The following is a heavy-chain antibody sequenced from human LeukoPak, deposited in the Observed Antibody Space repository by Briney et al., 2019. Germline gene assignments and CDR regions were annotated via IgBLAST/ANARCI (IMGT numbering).Heavy chain of an antibody. Sequence: PSETLSLTCTVSGGSISSSSYYWGWIRQPPGKGLEWIGYIYYSGSTNYNPSLKSRVTISVDTSKNQFSLKLSSVTAADTAVYYCARVGPDYYYYYMDVWGKGTTVTVSS. V-gene: IGHV4-61*05. CDR3: ARVGPDYYYYYMDV. CDR1: GGSISSSSYY. CDR2: IYYSGST. J-gene: IGHJ6*03.